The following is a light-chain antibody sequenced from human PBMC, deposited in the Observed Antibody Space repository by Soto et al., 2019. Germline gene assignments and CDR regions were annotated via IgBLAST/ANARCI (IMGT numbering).Light chain of an antibody. Sequence: QPVLTQPPSVSGAPGQRVTISCTGSTSNIGAGYEVHWYQQVPGTAPKLLVSGHNNRPAEVPDRFFGSKSGTSASLTITGLLAEDEADYYCCSYADKYTYAFGTGTKLTVL. CDR2: GHN. J-gene: IGLJ1*01. CDR3: CSYADKYTYA. V-gene: IGLV1-40*01. CDR1: TSNIGAGYE.